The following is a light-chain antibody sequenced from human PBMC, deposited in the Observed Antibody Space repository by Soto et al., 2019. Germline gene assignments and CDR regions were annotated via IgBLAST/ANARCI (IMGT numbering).Light chain of an antibody. J-gene: IGKJ4*02. CDR3: LQDHNSPLT. Sequence: AIQMTQYPSSLSAYVGDRVTITCRARQGIRNDLGWYQQKPGKAPKLLLYAASSLQSGVQSRFSGSGSGTDFTLTIRSLQPEDFATYYCLQDHNSPLTVGGGTKVEIK. CDR1: QGIRND. V-gene: IGKV1-6*01. CDR2: AAS.